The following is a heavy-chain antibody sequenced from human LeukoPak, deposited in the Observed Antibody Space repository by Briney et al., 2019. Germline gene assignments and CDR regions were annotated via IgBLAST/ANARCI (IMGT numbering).Heavy chain of an antibody. CDR3: AKRDYSNYDLDY. CDR2: ISGSGGST. CDR1: GLTFSSYA. D-gene: IGHD4-11*01. Sequence: PGGSLRLSCVASGLTFSSYAMSWVRQAPGKGLEWVSAISGSGGSTYYADSVKGRFSISRDNSKNTLHLQMNSLRAEDTAVYYCAKRDYSNYDLDYWGQGTLVTVSS. V-gene: IGHV3-23*01. J-gene: IGHJ4*02.